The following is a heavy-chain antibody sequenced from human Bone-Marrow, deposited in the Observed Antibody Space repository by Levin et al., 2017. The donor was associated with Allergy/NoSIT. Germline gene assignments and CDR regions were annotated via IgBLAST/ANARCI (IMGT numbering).Heavy chain of an antibody. J-gene: IGHJ6*02. CDR1: GFTFSSYS. CDR3: ARGPWIQLETGGSYYYGMDV. D-gene: IGHD5-18*01. CDR2: IGDSNVV. V-gene: IGHV3-21*01. Sequence: GGSLRLSCVASGFTFSSYSMNWVRQAPGKGLEWVSFIGDSNVVYHDDSVKGRFTISRDNAKRSLYLQMNSLRAEDTAVYFCARGPWIQLETGGSYYYGMDVWGQGTTVTVSS.